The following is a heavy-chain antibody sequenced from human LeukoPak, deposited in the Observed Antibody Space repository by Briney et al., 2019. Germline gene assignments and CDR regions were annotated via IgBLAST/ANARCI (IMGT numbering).Heavy chain of an antibody. CDR2: MNPNSGNT. V-gene: IGHV1-8*01. D-gene: IGHD6-19*01. CDR3: ARGRGSGWLKVQDY. CDR1: GYTFTSYD. Sequence: ASVKVSCKASGYTFTSYDINWVRQATGQGLEWMGWMNPNSGNTGYAQKFQGRVTMTRDTSISTAYMELSSLRSEDTAVYYCARGRGSGWLKVQDYWGQGTLVTVSS. J-gene: IGHJ4*02.